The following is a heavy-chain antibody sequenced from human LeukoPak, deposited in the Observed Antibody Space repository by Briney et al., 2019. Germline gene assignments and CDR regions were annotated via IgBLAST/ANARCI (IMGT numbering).Heavy chain of an antibody. D-gene: IGHD3-22*01. Sequence: PGGSLRLSCAASGFTFSSYAMSWVGQAPGKGLEWVSGISGSGGSTYYADSVKGRFTISRDNSKNTLYLQMNSLRAEDTAVYYCAKVIRKYYDSSGSKFDYWGQGTLVTVSS. V-gene: IGHV3-23*01. CDR1: GFTFSSYA. CDR2: ISGSGGST. J-gene: IGHJ4*02. CDR3: AKVIRKYYDSSGSKFDY.